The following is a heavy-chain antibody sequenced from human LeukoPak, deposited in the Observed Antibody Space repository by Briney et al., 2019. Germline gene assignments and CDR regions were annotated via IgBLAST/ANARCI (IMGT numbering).Heavy chain of an antibody. CDR2: ISGSGGST. J-gene: IGHJ6*02. CDR3: AAWSVVFWPSYGMDV. D-gene: IGHD3-9*01. CDR1: GFTFSSYA. Sequence: GGSLRLSCAASGFTFSSYAMSWVRQAPGKGLEWVSAISGSGGSTYYADSVKGRFTISRDNSKNTLYLQMNSLRAEDTAVYYCAAWSVVFWPSYGMDVWGPGTTVTVSS. V-gene: IGHV3-23*01.